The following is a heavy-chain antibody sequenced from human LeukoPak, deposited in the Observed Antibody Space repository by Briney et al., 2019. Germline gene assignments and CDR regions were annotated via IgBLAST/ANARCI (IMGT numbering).Heavy chain of an antibody. Sequence: PGGSLRLSCAASGFTVSSNYMSWVRRAPGKGLEWVSVIYSGGSTYYADSVKGRFTISRDNSKNTLYLQMNSLRAEDTAVYYCARDYCRTTSCLESWGQGTLVTVSS. CDR2: IYSGGST. J-gene: IGHJ4*02. V-gene: IGHV3-66*01. D-gene: IGHD2-2*01. CDR3: ARDYCRTTSCLES. CDR1: GFTVSSNY.